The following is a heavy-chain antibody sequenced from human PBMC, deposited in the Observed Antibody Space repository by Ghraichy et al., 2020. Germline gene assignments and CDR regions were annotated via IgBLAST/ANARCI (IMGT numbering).Heavy chain of an antibody. D-gene: IGHD3-3*01. CDR2: ISGSGGST. CDR1: GFTFSSYA. V-gene: IGHV3-23*01. J-gene: IGHJ4*02. CDR3: AKDLAITIFGVVINEYYFDY. Sequence: GGSLRLSCAASGFTFSSYAMSWVRQAPGKGLEWVSAISGSGGSTYYADSVKGRFTISRDNSKNTLYLQMNSLRAEDTAVYYCAKDLAITIFGVVINEYYFDYWGQGTLVTVSS.